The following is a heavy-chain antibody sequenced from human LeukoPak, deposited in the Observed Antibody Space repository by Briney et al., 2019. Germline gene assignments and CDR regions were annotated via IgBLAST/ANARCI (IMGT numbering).Heavy chain of an antibody. CDR2: IYPRDGST. V-gene: IGHV1-46*01. CDR1: GYTFTSNY. D-gene: IGHD6-6*01. J-gene: IGHJ4*02. CDR3: ARTAARRFDY. Sequence: GASVKVSCKASGYTFTSNYIHRVRQAPGQGLEWMGMIYPRDGSTSYAQKFQGRVTMTRDTSTSTVYMELSSLRSDDTAVYYCARTAARRFDYWGQGTLVTVSS.